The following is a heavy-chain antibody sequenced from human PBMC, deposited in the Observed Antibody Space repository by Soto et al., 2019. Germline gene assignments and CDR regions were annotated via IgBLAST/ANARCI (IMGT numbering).Heavy chain of an antibody. J-gene: IGHJ4*02. CDR3: AKDPGSLLWFGDVLFDY. CDR1: GFTFSSYA. V-gene: IGHV3-23*01. Sequence: GGSLRLSCAASGFTFSSYAMSWVRQAPGKGLEWVSAISGSGGSTYYADSVKGRFTISRDNSKNTLYLQMNSLRAEDTAVYYCAKDPGSLLWFGDVLFDYWGQGTLVTVSS. D-gene: IGHD3-10*01. CDR2: ISGSGGST.